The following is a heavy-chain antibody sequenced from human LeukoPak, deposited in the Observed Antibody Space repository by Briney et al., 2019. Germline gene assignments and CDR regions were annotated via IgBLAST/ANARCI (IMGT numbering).Heavy chain of an antibody. D-gene: IGHD6-19*01. V-gene: IGHV3-13*01. J-gene: IGHJ5*02. Sequence: GGSLRLSCAASGFTFSSYDMHWVRQATGKGLEWVSAIGTAGDTHYPGSVKGRFTISRENAKNSLYLQMNSLRAGDTAVYYCARAAYSSGWTYWFDPWGQGTLVTVSS. CDR3: ARAAYSSGWTYWFDP. CDR1: GFTFSSYD. CDR2: IGTAGDT.